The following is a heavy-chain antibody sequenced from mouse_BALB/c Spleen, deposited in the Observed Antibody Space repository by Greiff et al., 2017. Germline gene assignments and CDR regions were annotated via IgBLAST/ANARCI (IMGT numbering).Heavy chain of an antibody. CDR2: ISSGGSYT. D-gene: IGHD4-1*01. V-gene: IGHV5-9-4*01. CDR3: ARETGTGYFDY. Sequence: EVQVVESGGGLVKPGGSLKLSCAASGFTFSSYAMSWVRQSPEKRLEWVAEISSGGSYTYYPDTVTGRFTISRDNAKNTLYLEMSSLRSEDTAMYYCARETGTGYFDYWGQGTTLTVSS. J-gene: IGHJ2*01. CDR1: GFTFSSYA.